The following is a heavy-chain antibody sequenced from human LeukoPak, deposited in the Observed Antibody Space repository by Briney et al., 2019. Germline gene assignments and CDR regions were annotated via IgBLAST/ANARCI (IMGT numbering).Heavy chain of an antibody. CDR1: GSTFSSYA. J-gene: IGHJ6*02. D-gene: IGHD2-2*01. CDR3: ANDVKSSTSTSSSYGLDV. V-gene: IGHV3-30*18. CDR2: LSYDGSKK. Sequence: PGGSLRLSCAASGSTFSSYAMHWVRQAPGKGLEWVAALSYDGSKKFYADSVKGRFTISRDNSKNTLFLQMNSLRAEDTAVYYCANDVKSSTSTSSSYGLDVWGQGTTVTVSS.